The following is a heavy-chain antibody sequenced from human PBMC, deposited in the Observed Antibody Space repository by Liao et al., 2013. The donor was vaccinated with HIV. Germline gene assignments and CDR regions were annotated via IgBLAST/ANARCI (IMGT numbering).Heavy chain of an antibody. J-gene: IGHJ4*02. V-gene: IGHV4-61*02. CDR1: GGSISSDNYY. CDR2: MYISGST. Sequence: QVQLQESGPGLVKPSQTLSLTCTVSGGSISSDNYYWSWIRQPAGKGLEWIGRMYISGSTNYNPSLKSRVTISVDTSKNQFSLKLSSVTAADTAVYYCACLTGAEDYWGQGTLVTVSS. CDR3: ACLTGAEDY. D-gene: IGHD7-27*01.